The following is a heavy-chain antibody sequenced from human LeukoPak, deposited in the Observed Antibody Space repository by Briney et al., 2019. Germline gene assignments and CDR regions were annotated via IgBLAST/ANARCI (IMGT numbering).Heavy chain of an antibody. CDR3: ARSIGAAGYMDV. Sequence: ASVKVSCKASGYTFISYSMNWVRQAPGKGLEWMGWINTNTGNPTYAEGFTGRFVFSLDTTFRTAYLQISGLKAEDTAVYYCARSIGAAGYMDVWGKGTTVTVSS. CDR2: INTNTGNP. J-gene: IGHJ6*03. V-gene: IGHV7-4-1*02. D-gene: IGHD6-13*01. CDR1: GYTFISYS.